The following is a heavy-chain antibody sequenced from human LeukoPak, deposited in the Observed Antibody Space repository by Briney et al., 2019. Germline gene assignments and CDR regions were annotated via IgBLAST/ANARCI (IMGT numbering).Heavy chain of an antibody. Sequence: GGSLRLSCAASGFTFSSYAMSWVRQAPGKALEWVSAISGSGGSTYYADSVKGRFTISRDNSKNTLYLQMNSLRAEDTAVYYCAKDRGDSGSPYYYGMDVWGQGTTVTVSS. J-gene: IGHJ6*02. D-gene: IGHD1-26*01. V-gene: IGHV3-23*01. CDR2: ISGSGGST. CDR1: GFTFSSYA. CDR3: AKDRGDSGSPYYYGMDV.